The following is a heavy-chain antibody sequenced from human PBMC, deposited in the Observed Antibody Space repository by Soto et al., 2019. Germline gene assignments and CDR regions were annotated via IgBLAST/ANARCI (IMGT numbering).Heavy chain of an antibody. CDR1: GVTFSSET. CDR2: IIPVFGTA. V-gene: IGHV1-69*01. J-gene: IGHJ4*02. CDR3: AAEVGDNPASLFDS. D-gene: IGHD2-21*01. Sequence: QVQLVQSGAEVKKPGSSVKVSCKASGVTFSSETISWVRQAPGQGLEWVGGIIPVFGTANYAQKFQGRVTITADDSTSTLYIELSSLRADDTAVYYCAAEVGDNPASLFDSWGQGTLVTVSS.